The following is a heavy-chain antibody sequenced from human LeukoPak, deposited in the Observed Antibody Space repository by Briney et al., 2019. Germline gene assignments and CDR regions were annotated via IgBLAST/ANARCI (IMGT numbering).Heavy chain of an antibody. Sequence: PSETLSLTCTVSGGPVSSYYWSWIRQPPGKGLEWIGYIYYSGSTNYNPSLKSRVTISVDTSKNQFSLKLSSVTAADTVVYYCARGYSGYDSRGEAFDIWGQGTMVTVSS. D-gene: IGHD5-12*01. CDR3: ARGYSGYDSRGEAFDI. CDR2: IYYSGST. J-gene: IGHJ3*02. CDR1: GGPVSSYY. V-gene: IGHV4-59*02.